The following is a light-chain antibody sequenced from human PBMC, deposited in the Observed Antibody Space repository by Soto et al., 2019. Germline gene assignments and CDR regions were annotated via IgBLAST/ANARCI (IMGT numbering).Light chain of an antibody. CDR2: DAS. J-gene: IGKJ1*01. CDR3: QQYSSRST. CDR1: QSISNW. Sequence: DIHMTQSPSTLPASVGDRVTITCRASQSISNWLAWYQQKPGKAPNLLIYDASSLQSGVPSRFSGSGLGTEFTLTISSLQPGDFATYYCQQYSSRSTFSQGTKVDIK. V-gene: IGKV1-5*01.